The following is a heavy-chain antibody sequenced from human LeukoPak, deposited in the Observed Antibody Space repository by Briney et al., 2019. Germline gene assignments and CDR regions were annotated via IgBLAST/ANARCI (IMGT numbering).Heavy chain of an antibody. CDR1: GFTFSNAW. Sequence: GGSLRLSCAASGFTFSNAWMSGVRQAPGKGLEWVSSISSSSSYIYYADSVKGRFTISRDNAKNSLYLQMNSLRAEDTAVYYCARDTPYCSGGSCYYYYYYGMDVWGQGTTVTVSS. CDR2: ISSSSSYI. D-gene: IGHD2-15*01. CDR3: ARDTPYCSGGSCYYYYYYGMDV. V-gene: IGHV3-21*01. J-gene: IGHJ6*02.